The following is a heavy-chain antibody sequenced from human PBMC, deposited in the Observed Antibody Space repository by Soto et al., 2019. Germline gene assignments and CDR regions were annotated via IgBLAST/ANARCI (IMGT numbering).Heavy chain of an antibody. CDR2: ISYDGSNK. D-gene: IGHD3-22*01. Sequence: QVQLVESGGGVVQPGRSLRLSCAASGFTFSSSAMHWFRQAPGKGLEWVAVISYDGSNKYYADSVKGRFTISRDNYKHTLYQQMNSLRAEDTTVYYCAREIGAIVRGWYCDLWGRGTLVNVSS. CDR1: GFTFSSSA. V-gene: IGHV3-30-3*01. CDR3: AREIGAIVRGWYCDL. J-gene: IGHJ2*01.